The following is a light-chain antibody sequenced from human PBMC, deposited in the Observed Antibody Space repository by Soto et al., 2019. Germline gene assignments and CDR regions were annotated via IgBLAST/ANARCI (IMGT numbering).Light chain of an antibody. CDR1: QSISYW. V-gene: IGKV1-5*01. CDR2: DAS. J-gene: IGKJ1*01. CDR3: QQYNSYST. Sequence: IQMTQSPSSLSASVGDRVTITCRASQSISYWLAWYQQKPGKAPKLLIYDASSLESGVPSRFSGSGSGTEFTLTISSLQPDDFATYYCQQYNSYSTFGQGTKVDIK.